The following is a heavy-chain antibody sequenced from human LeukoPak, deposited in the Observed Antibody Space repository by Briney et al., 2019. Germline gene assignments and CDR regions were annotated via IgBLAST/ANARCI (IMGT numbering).Heavy chain of an antibody. CDR3: ASLYSAPYDSSGYYDV. J-gene: IGHJ6*02. CDR2: ISSSGSTI. CDR1: GFTFSDYY. D-gene: IGHD3-22*01. V-gene: IGHV3-11*01. Sequence: PGGSLRLSCAASGFTFSDYYMSWIRQAPGKGLEWVSYISSSGSTIYYADSVKGRFTISRDNAKNSLYLQMNSLRAEDTVVYYCASLYSAPYDSSGYYDVWGQGTTVTVSS.